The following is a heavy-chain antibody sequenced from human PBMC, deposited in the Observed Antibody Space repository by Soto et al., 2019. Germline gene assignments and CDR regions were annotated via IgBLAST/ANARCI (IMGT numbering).Heavy chain of an antibody. Sequence: EVQLVESGGVVVQPGGSLRLSCAASGFTFSTYWMHWVRQAPGKGLVWVSRINGDGSDTVYTDFVKGRFTSSRDNAKTTLYLQMNSLRAEDTAVYYCTRSITGFSYADSWGRGTLVTVSA. CDR2: INGDGSDT. CDR3: TRSITGFSYADS. V-gene: IGHV3-74*01. D-gene: IGHD2-2*01. CDR1: GFTFSTYW. J-gene: IGHJ4*02.